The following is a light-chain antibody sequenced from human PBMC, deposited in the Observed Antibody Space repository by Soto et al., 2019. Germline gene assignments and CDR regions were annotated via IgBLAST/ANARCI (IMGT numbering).Light chain of an antibody. V-gene: IGKV1-39*01. CDR1: LSCSSS. Sequence: IPMTPSPSSLSASVGDSVTITCRAGLSCSSSSNWYQQRPGKAPKLLIYAASSLHSVVLSLFSGSESGTDFLLANCSLRLEELEAYYWQLCYRNPLYTFGKRNNREIK. CDR2: AAS. CDR3: QLCYRNPLYT. J-gene: IGKJ2*01.